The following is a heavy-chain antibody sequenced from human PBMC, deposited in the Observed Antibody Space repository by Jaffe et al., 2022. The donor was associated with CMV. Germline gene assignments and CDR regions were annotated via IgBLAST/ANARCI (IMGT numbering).Heavy chain of an antibody. V-gene: IGHV1-69*01. Sequence: QVQLVQSGAEVKKPGSSVKVSCKASGGTFSSYAISWVRQAPGQGLEWMGGIIPIFGTANYAQKFQGRVTITADESTSTAYMELSSLRSEDTAVYYCASGDAARGQDSSSWLNPYYYGMDVWGQGTTVTVSS. CDR2: IIPIFGTA. CDR1: GGTFSSYA. D-gene: IGHD6-13*01. CDR3: ASGDAARGQDSSSWLNPYYYGMDV. J-gene: IGHJ6*02.